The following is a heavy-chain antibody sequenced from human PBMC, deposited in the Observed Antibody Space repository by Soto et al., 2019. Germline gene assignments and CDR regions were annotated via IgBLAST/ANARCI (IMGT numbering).Heavy chain of an antibody. Sequence: QVQLVQSGAEVKKPGSSVKVSCQASGGAFSTYAISWVRQAPGQGLKWMGGIIPIFGTANYAQKFQGRVTITADESTSTFYMVLSSLRSEDTAVYYCARSLDSSGYYNYWGQGTLVTVSS. D-gene: IGHD3-22*01. V-gene: IGHV1-69*01. CDR1: GGAFSTYA. CDR3: ARSLDSSGYYNY. CDR2: IIPIFGTA. J-gene: IGHJ4*02.